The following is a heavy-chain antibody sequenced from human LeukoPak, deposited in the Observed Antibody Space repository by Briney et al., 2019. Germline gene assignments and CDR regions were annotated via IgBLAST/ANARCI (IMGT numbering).Heavy chain of an antibody. V-gene: IGHV1-69*04. Sequence: ASVKVSCKASGGTFSSYAISWVRQAPGQGLEWMGRIIPILGIANYAQKFQGRVMITADKSTSTAYMELSSLRSEDTAVYYCARDGAYYYGSGSYKNDAFDIWGQGTMVTVSS. J-gene: IGHJ3*02. D-gene: IGHD3-10*01. CDR3: ARDGAYYYGSGSYKNDAFDI. CDR1: GGTFSSYA. CDR2: IIPILGIA.